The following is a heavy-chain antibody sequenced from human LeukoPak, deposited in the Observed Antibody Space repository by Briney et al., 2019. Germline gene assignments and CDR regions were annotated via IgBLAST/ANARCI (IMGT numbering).Heavy chain of an antibody. CDR2: IKQDGSEK. J-gene: IGHJ4*02. D-gene: IGHD3-10*01. Sequence: GGSLRLSCAASGFTFSSYWMSWVRQVPGKGLEWVANIKQDGSEKYYVDSVKGRFTISGDNAKNSLYLQMNSLRAEDTAVYYCAREAWFGEFTFDYWGQGTLVTVSS. V-gene: IGHV3-7*04. CDR3: AREAWFGEFTFDY. CDR1: GFTFSSYW.